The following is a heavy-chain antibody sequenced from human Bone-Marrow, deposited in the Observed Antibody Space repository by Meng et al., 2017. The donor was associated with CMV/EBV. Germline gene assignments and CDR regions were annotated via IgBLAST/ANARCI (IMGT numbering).Heavy chain of an antibody. Sequence: SETLSLTCTVSGGSISSGGYYWSWIRQHPGKGLEWIGYIYYSGSTYYNPSLKSRVTISVDTSKNQFSLKLSSVTAADTAVYYCARGVRYYYGSGAPYPDYWGQGPLVTVSS. CDR1: GGSISSGGYY. CDR3: ARGVRYYYGSGAPYPDY. J-gene: IGHJ4*02. CDR2: IYYSGST. D-gene: IGHD3-10*01. V-gene: IGHV4-31*03.